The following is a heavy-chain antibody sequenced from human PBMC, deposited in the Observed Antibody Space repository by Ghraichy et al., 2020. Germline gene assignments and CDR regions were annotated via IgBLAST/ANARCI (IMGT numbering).Heavy chain of an antibody. D-gene: IGHD2-2*02. J-gene: IGHJ5*02. CDR1: GYTFTGYY. CDR2: INPNSGGT. V-gene: IGHV1-2*04. Sequence: ASVKVSCKASGYTFTGYYMHWVRQAPGQGLEWMGWINPNSGGTNYAQKFQGWVTMTRDTSISTTYMELSRLRSDDTAVYYCARRSCSTSCYTGGWFDPWGQGTLVTVSS. CDR3: ARRSCSTSCYTGGWFDP.